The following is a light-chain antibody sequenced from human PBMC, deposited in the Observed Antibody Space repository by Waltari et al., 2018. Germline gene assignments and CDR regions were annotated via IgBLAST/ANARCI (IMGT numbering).Light chain of an antibody. CDR1: QSVGIY. CDR3: QKYENFPYS. V-gene: IGKV3-20*01. Sequence: VILTQSPGTLSLSPGERATLSCRASQSVGIYLAWYQQKPGQAPRLLMYGSSTRATGIPDRFSGSGSGTEFTLTISSLEPEDFAVYYCQKYENFPYSFGQGT. J-gene: IGKJ2*03. CDR2: GSS.